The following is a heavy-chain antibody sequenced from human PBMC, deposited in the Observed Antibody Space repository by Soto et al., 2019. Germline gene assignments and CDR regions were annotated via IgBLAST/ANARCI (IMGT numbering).Heavy chain of an antibody. CDR2: INPSGGST. CDR1: GYTFTSYY. J-gene: IGHJ6*02. CDR3: ARDSLDYGGNPPTCAYYYYGMDV. D-gene: IGHD4-17*01. V-gene: IGHV1-46*01. Sequence: ASVKVSCKASGYTFTSYYMHWVRQAPGQGLEWMGIINPSGGSTSYAQKFQGRVTMTRDTSTSTVYMELSSLRSEDTAVYYCARDSLDYGGNPPTCAYYYYGMDVWGQGTTVTVSS.